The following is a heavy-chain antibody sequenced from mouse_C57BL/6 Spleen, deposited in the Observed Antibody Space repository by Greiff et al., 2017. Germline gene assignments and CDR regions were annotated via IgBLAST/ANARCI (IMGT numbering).Heavy chain of an antibody. CDR2: IDPETGGT. Sequence: QVQLQQSGAELVRPGASVTLSCKASGYTFTDYEMHWVKQTPVHGLEWIGAIDPETGGTAYNQKFKGKAKLTADKSSSTAYMELRSLTSADSAVYNCTRERPYGPDYWGQGTTLTVAS. CDR1: GYTFTDYE. D-gene: IGHD1-1*02. CDR3: TRERPYGPDY. V-gene: IGHV1-15*01. J-gene: IGHJ2*01.